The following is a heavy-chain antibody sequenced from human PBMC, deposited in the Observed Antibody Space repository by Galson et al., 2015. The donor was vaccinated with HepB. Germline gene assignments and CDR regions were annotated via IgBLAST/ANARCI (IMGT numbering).Heavy chain of an antibody. CDR2: IWYDGSNK. J-gene: IGHJ4*02. V-gene: IGHV3-33*01. CDR1: GFTFSSYG. Sequence: SLRLSCAASGFTFSSYGMHWVRQAPGKGLEWVAVIWYDGSNKYYADSVRGRFTISRDNSKNTLYLRMNSLRAEDTAVYYCARHRTGGDLDYWGQGTLVTVSS. D-gene: IGHD2-21*02. CDR3: ARHRTGGDLDY.